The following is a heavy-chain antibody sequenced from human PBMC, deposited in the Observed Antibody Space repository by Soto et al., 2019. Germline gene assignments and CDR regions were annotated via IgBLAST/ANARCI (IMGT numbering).Heavy chain of an antibody. J-gene: IGHJ4*02. CDR2: ISYDGSNK. Sequence: PGGSMKLSCAASGLTVNSYGMHWVRQAPGKGLEWVAVISYDGSNKYYADSVKGRFTISRDNSKNTLYLQMNSLRAEDTAVYYCAKEALYCSSTSCHNNPFDYWGQGTLVTVSS. CDR3: AKEALYCSSTSCHNNPFDY. V-gene: IGHV3-30*18. D-gene: IGHD2-2*01. CDR1: GLTVNSYG.